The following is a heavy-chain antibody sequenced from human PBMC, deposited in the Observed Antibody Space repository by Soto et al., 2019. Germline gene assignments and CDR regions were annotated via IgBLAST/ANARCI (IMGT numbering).Heavy chain of an antibody. D-gene: IGHD5-12*01. J-gene: IGHJ6*02. CDR3: ARNPYENYYYYGMDV. V-gene: IGHV4-59*01. CDR1: CGSISSYY. Sequence: SETLSLTCTVSCGSISSYYWSWIRQPPGKGLEWIGYIYYSGSTNYNPSLKSRVTISVDTSKNQFSLKLRSVTAADTAVYYCARNPYENYYYYGMDVWGQGTTVNVSS. CDR2: IYYSGST.